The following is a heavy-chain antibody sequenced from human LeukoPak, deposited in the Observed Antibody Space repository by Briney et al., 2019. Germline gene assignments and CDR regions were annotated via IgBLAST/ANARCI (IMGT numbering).Heavy chain of an antibody. CDR1: GGTFSSYA. V-gene: IGHV1-69*04. Sequence: ASVKVSCKASGGTFSSYAISWVRQAPGQGLEWMGRIIPILGIANYAQKFQGRVTITADKSTSTAYMELSSLRSEDTAVYYCVSPVGATYAFDIWGQGTMVTVSS. CDR2: IIPILGIA. D-gene: IGHD1-26*01. CDR3: VSPVGATYAFDI. J-gene: IGHJ3*02.